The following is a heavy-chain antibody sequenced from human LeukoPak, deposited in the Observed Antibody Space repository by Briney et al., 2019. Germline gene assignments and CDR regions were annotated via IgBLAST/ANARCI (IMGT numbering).Heavy chain of an antibody. CDR3: ARGFYYDFWSGYYQYNWFDP. J-gene: IGHJ5*02. CDR1: GGSFSGYY. Sequence: SETLSLTCAVYGGSFSGYYWSWIRQPPGKGLEWIGEINHSGSTNYNPSLKSRVTISADTSKNQFSLKLSSVTAADTAVYYCARGFYYDFWSGYYQYNWFDPWGQGTLVTVSS. V-gene: IGHV4-34*01. D-gene: IGHD3-3*01. CDR2: INHSGST.